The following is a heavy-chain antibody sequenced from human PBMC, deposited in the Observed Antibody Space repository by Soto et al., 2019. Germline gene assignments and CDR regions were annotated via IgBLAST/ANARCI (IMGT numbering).Heavy chain of an antibody. CDR2: IKQDGSEK. D-gene: IGHD5-12*01. J-gene: IGHJ6*02. CDR1: GFTFSSYW. Sequence: EVQLVESGGGLVQPGGSLRLSCAASGFTFSSYWMSWVRQAPGKGLEWVANIKQDGSEKYYVDSVKGRFTISRDNAKNSLYLQMNSLRAEDTAVYYCARDPNIVATMGSIYYYYGMDVWGQGTRSPSP. CDR3: ARDPNIVATMGSIYYYYGMDV. V-gene: IGHV3-7*01.